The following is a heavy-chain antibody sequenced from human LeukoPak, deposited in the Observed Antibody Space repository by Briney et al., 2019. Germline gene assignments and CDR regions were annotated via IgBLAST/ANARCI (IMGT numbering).Heavy chain of an antibody. CDR3: ARVTMVRGEPPRIEY. CDR1: GYTFTSYG. J-gene: IGHJ4*02. D-gene: IGHD3-10*01. CDR2: ISAYNGNT. Sequence: ASVKVSCKASGYTFTSYGISWVRQAPGQGLEWMGWISAYNGNTNYAQKLQGRVTMTTDTSTSTAYMELRSLRSDDTAVYYCARVTMVRGEPPRIEYWGQGTLVTVSS. V-gene: IGHV1-18*01.